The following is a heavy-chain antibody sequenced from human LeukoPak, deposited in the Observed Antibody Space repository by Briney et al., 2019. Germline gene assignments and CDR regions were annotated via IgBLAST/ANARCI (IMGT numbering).Heavy chain of an antibody. J-gene: IGHJ3*02. Sequence: PGGSLRLSCAASGFTFSSYEMNWVRQAPGKGLEWVSYISSSGSTIYYADSVKGRFTISRDNAKNSLYLQMNSLRAEDTAVYYCARDDSSGAPTKTDDAFDIWGQGTMVTVSS. D-gene: IGHD6-19*01. CDR3: ARDDSSGAPTKTDDAFDI. CDR1: GFTFSSYE. CDR2: ISSSGSTI. V-gene: IGHV3-48*03.